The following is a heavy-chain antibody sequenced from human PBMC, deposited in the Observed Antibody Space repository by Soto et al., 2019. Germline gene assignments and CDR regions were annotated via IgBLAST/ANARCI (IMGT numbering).Heavy chain of an antibody. V-gene: IGHV6-1*01. CDR1: GDSVSSNSAA. Sequence: TLSLTCAISGDSVSSNSAAWNWIRQSPSRGLEWLGRTYYRSKWYNDYAVSVKSRITINPDTSKNQFSLQLNSVTPEDTAVYYCARGPGKRIAAAGWNWFDPWGQGTLVTVS. CDR2: TYYRSKWYN. D-gene: IGHD6-13*01. J-gene: IGHJ5*02. CDR3: ARGPGKRIAAAGWNWFDP.